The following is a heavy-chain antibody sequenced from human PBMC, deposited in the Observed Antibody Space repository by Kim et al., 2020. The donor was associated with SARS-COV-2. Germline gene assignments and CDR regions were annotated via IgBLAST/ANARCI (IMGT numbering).Heavy chain of an antibody. CDR3: ARDADPTTGWTPGDNFDV. V-gene: IGHV3-74*01. CDR2: INENGNIR. CDR1: GFTFSTYW. Sequence: GGSLRLSCATSGFTFSTYWMFWVRQTPGQGLEWVSRINENGNIRGYADFVRGRFTISRDNVKGTVYLGLNSLRVEDTAIYYCARDADPTTGWTPGDNFDVWGQGTRVTVS. J-gene: IGHJ3*01. D-gene: IGHD4-17*01.